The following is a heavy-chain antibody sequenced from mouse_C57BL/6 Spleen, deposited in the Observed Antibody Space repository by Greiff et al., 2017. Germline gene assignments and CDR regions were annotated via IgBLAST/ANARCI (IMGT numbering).Heavy chain of an antibody. D-gene: IGHD4-1*01. J-gene: IGHJ3*01. CDR1: GYSFTSGYF. Sequence: EVQLVESGPGLVKPSQSLSLSCSVTGYSFTSGYFWNWIRQFPGNKLELMGYIIYDGSNNYNPSLKNRISITRDPSKNQFFLKLNSVTTEDTATYYCARANWDSAWFAYWGQGTLVTVSA. CDR3: ARANWDSAWFAY. CDR2: IIYDGSN. V-gene: IGHV3-6*01.